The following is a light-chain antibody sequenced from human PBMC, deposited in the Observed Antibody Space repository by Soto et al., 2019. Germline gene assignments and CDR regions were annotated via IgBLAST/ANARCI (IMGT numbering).Light chain of an antibody. CDR2: EVS. V-gene: IGLV2-14*01. Sequence: QSALTQPASVSGSPGQSITISCTGTSSDVGGYNYVSWYQQHPGKAPKLMIYEVSNRPSGVSNRFSGSKSGNTASLTISGLQAEDEADYYCSSYTSSSTRVFGTG. CDR1: SSDVGGYNY. CDR3: SSYTSSSTRV. J-gene: IGLJ1*01.